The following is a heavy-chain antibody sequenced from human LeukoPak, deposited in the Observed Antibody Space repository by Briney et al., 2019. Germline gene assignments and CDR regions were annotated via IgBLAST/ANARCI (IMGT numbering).Heavy chain of an antibody. CDR2: ISGSGGST. Sequence: GGSLRLSCAASGFTFSIFWMHWVRRVPGKGLEWVSAISGSGGSTYYADSVKGRFTISRDNSKNTLYLQMNSLRAEDTAVFYCAKVVSTYYYGSGSYYDNWFDPWGQGTLVTVSS. J-gene: IGHJ5*02. CDR3: AKVVSTYYYGSGSYYDNWFDP. CDR1: GFTFSIFW. D-gene: IGHD3-10*01. V-gene: IGHV3-23*01.